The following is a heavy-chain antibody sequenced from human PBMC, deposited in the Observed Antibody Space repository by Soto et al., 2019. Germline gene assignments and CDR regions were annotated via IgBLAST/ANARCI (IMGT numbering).Heavy chain of an antibody. CDR3: ARVRGYSGYDLLDY. CDR1: GGSISSYY. V-gene: IGHV4-59*01. D-gene: IGHD5-12*01. Sequence: SETLSLTCTVSGGSISSYYWSWIRQPPGKGLEWIGYIYYSGSTNYNPSLKSRVTISVDTSKNQFSLKLSSVTAADTAVYYCARVRGYSGYDLLDYWGQGTLVTVSS. J-gene: IGHJ4*02. CDR2: IYYSGST.